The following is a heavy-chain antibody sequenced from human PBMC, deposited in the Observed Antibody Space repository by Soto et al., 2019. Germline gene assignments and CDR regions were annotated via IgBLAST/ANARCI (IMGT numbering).Heavy chain of an antibody. V-gene: IGHV5-10-1*01. Sequence: SLEGCVWGFPRYLMTWYRQMPVKGLEWLGRIDPSDSYTNHSPSLQGHVTISADKSISTAYLQWSSLKPSDTAMYYCARLVRGVIIPEVLVRGQGTLVTVPS. CDR2: IDPSDSYT. CDR1: VWGFPRYL. D-gene: IGHD3-10*01. CDR3: ARLVRGVIIPEVLV. J-gene: IGHJ4*02.